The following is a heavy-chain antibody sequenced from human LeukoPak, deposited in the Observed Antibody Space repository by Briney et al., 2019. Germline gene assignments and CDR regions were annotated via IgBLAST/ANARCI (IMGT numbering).Heavy chain of an antibody. CDR2: INHSGST. Sequence: KPSETLSLTCAVYGGSFSGYYWSWVRQPPRKGLEWIGEINHSGSTNYNPSLKSRVTISVDTSKNQFSLKLSSVTAADTAVYYCARDRSILGPYGMDVWGQGTTVTVSS. CDR3: ARDRSILGPYGMDV. CDR1: GGSFSGYY. J-gene: IGHJ6*02. D-gene: IGHD3-3*01. V-gene: IGHV4-34*01.